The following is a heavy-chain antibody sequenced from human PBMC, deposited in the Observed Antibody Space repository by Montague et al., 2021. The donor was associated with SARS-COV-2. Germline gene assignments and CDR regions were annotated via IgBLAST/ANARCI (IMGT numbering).Heavy chain of an antibody. Sequence: SETLSLTCTVSGDSISSSSYFWGWIRQPPGKGLEWIGCIYYSGSTXYNPSLKSRVTISVDTSKNQFSLKLSSVTAADTAVYYCARKASRGITNFGVVTASYYFDYWGQGTLVTVSS. CDR2: IYYSGST. J-gene: IGHJ4*02. D-gene: IGHD3-3*01. V-gene: IGHV4-39*01. CDR3: ARKASRGITNFGVVTASYYFDY. CDR1: GDSISSSSYF.